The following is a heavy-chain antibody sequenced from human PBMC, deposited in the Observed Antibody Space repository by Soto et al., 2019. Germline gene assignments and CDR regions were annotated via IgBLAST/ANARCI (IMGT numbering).Heavy chain of an antibody. D-gene: IGHD5-18*01. J-gene: IGHJ4*02. CDR3: ARGYSYTQPDFDY. Sequence: GGSLRLSCAASGFTVSNNYMTWVRQAPGKGLEWVSFIYSSGSTYYADSVKGRFTISRDNFKNTLYLQMNSLRAEDTAVYYCARGYSYTQPDFDYWGLGTLVTVSS. CDR2: IYSSGST. V-gene: IGHV3-53*01. CDR1: GFTVSNNY.